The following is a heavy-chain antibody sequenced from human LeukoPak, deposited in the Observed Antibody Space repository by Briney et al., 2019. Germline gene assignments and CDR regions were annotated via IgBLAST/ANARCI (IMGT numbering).Heavy chain of an antibody. CDR2: ISSIRNYI. J-gene: IGHJ6*02. V-gene: IGHV3-21*01. CDR1: KFTFSDYS. Sequence: GGSLRLSCAASKFTFSDYSMSWVRQAPGKGLEWVSSISSIRNYIYYADSVKGRFTVSRDNAKNSLYLQMNSLRAEDTAVYYCASGRLNYFYAMDIWGQGTTVTVSS. CDR3: ASGRLNYFYAMDI.